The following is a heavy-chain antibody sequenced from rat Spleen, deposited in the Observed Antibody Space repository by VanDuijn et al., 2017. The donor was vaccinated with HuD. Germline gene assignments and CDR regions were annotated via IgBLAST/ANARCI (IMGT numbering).Heavy chain of an antibody. V-gene: IGHV5-29*01. D-gene: IGHD4-3*01. Sequence: EVQLVESDGGLVQPGRSLKLSCAASGFTFSDYYMAWVRQAPTKGLEWVATISYDGSSTYYRDSVKGRFTISRDNAKSTLYLQMDSLRSEDTATYYCARLVSGGFDYWGQGVMVTVSS. CDR2: ISYDGSST. J-gene: IGHJ2*01. CDR3: ARLVSGGFDY. CDR1: GFTFSDYY.